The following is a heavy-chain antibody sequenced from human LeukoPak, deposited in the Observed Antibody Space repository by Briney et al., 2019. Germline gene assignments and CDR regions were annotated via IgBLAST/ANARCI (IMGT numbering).Heavy chain of an antibody. V-gene: IGHV3-43*01. CDR3: AKDKSLAVYSSGWPVDY. CDR2: ISWDGGST. Sequence: GGSLRLSCAASGFTFDDYTMHWVRQAPGKGLEWVSLISWDGGSTYYADSVKGRFTISGDNSKNSLYLQMNSLRTEDTALYYCAKDKSLAVYSSGWPVDYWGQGTLVTVSS. CDR1: GFTFDDYT. J-gene: IGHJ4*02. D-gene: IGHD6-19*01.